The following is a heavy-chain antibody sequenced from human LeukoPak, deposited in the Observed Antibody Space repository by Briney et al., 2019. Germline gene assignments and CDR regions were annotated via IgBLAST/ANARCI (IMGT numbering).Heavy chain of an antibody. CDR2: ISKSGDST. CDR1: GFSYSSYA. CDR3: AKDQGYSSAWYSRDGFDM. V-gene: IGHV3-23*01. J-gene: IGHJ3*02. D-gene: IGHD6-19*01. Sequence: GGSLRLSCAASGFSYSSYAMSWVRQAPGKGLEWVSAISKSGDSTFYADSVKGRFTISRDNSQNTLYVQMNSLRAEDTAVYYCAKDQGYSSAWYSRDGFDMWGQGTMVTVSS.